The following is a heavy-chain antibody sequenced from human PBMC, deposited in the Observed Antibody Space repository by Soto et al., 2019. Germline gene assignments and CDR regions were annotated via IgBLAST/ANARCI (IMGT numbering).Heavy chain of an antibody. CDR2: IYPGDSDT. Sequence: GESLKISCKGSGYSFTSYLIGWVRQMPGKGLEWMGIIYPGDSDTRYSPSFQGQVTISADKSISTAYLQWSSLKASDTAMYYCARFPDRSLWSGPDYYYYYGIDVWGQGTTVTVSS. J-gene: IGHJ6*02. V-gene: IGHV5-51*01. CDR1: GYSFTSYL. CDR3: ARFPDRSLWSGPDYYYYYGIDV. D-gene: IGHD3-3*01.